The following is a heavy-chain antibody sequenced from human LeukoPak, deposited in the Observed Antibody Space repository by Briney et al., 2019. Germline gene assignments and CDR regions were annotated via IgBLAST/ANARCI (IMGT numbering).Heavy chain of an antibody. CDR1: GGSISSSSYY. Sequence: SETLSLTCTVSGGSISSSSYYWGWIRQPPGKGLEWIGSICYSGSTYYNPSLKSRVTISVDTSKNHFSLKLSSVTAADTAVYYCARHNAGYNPHRYMDVWGKGTTVTVSS. CDR2: ICYSGST. V-gene: IGHV4-39*01. J-gene: IGHJ6*03. CDR3: ARHNAGYNPHRYMDV. D-gene: IGHD5-24*01.